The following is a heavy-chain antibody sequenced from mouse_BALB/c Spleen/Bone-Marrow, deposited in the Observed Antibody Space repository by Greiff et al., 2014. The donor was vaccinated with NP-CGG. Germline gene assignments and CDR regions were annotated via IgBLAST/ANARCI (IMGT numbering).Heavy chain of an antibody. J-gene: IGHJ2*01. CDR2: IDPSDSYT. Sequence: QVQLKESGAELVKPGASVKLSCKASGYTFTSYWMHWVKQRPGQGLEWIGEIDPSDSYTNYNQKFKGKATLTVDKSSSTAYMQLSSLTSGDSAVYYCARREYYGSSYLYFDYWGQGTTLTVSS. CDR3: ARREYYGSSYLYFDY. V-gene: IGHV1-69*02. CDR1: GYTFTSYW. D-gene: IGHD1-1*01.